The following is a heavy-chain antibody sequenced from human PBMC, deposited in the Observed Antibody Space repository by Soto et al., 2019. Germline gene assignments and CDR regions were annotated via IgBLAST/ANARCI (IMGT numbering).Heavy chain of an antibody. Sequence: EMQVLESGGGLVQPGGSLRLSCAASGFAFSNFHMNWVRQAPGKGLQWVATIGGASNDIHYADSVEGRFTVSRDNSKNTLHLQMDGLRDDDTAIYYCAKRFSDAWEAGMDVWGQGTTVTVSS. V-gene: IGHV3-23*01. CDR2: IGGASNDI. CDR3: AKRFSDAWEAGMDV. CDR1: GFAFSNFH. D-gene: IGHD1-26*01. J-gene: IGHJ6*02.